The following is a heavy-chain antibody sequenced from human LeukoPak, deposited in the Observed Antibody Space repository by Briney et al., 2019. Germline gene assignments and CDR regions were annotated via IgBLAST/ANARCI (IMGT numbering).Heavy chain of an antibody. CDR2: IIPIFGTA. CDR1: GGTFSSYA. Sequence: SVKVSCKASGGTFSSYAISWVRQAPGQGLEWMGRIIPIFGTANYAQKFQGRVTITTDESTSTAYMELSSLRSEDTAVYSCARGGSVGGSGSHFDYWGQGTLVTVSS. V-gene: IGHV1-69*05. J-gene: IGHJ4*02. D-gene: IGHD3-10*01. CDR3: ARGGSVGGSGSHFDY.